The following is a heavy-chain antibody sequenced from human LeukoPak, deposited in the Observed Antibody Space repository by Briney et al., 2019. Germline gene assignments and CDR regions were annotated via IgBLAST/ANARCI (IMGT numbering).Heavy chain of an antibody. J-gene: IGHJ3*02. CDR3: ARGREQQPYGNAFDI. Sequence: ASVKVSCKASGGTFSSYAISWVRQAPGQGLEWMGGIIPIFGTANYAQKFQGRVTITTDESTSTAYMELSSLRSEDTAVYYCARGREQQPYGNAFDIWGQGTMVTVSS. D-gene: IGHD6-13*01. V-gene: IGHV1-69*05. CDR2: IIPIFGTA. CDR1: GGTFSSYA.